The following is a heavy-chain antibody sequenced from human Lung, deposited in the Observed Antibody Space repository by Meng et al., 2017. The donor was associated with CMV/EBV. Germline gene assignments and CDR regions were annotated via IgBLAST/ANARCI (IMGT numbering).Heavy chain of an antibody. CDR1: GFTFSSYA. V-gene: IGHV3-23*01. Sequence: GGSXRLXCAASGFTFSSYAMSWVRQAPGKGLEWVSAISGRGGSTYYAASVKGRFTISRDNSKNTLYLQMNSLRAEDTAVYYCAKDPVPAALYYFDYWGQGXLVTVSS. J-gene: IGHJ4*02. D-gene: IGHD2-2*01. CDR3: AKDPVPAALYYFDY. CDR2: ISGRGGST.